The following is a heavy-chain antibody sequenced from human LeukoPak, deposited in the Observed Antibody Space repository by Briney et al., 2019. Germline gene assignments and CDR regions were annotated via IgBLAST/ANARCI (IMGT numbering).Heavy chain of an antibody. CDR3: ASGGYGTDAFDI. Sequence: GGSLRLSCAASGFTFSSYSMNWDRQAPGKGLEWVSSISSSSSYIYYADSVKGRFTISRDNAKNSLYLQMNSLRAEDTAVYYCASGGYGTDAFDIWGQGTMVTVSS. J-gene: IGHJ3*02. CDR2: ISSSSSYI. CDR1: GFTFSSYS. V-gene: IGHV3-21*01. D-gene: IGHD3-16*01.